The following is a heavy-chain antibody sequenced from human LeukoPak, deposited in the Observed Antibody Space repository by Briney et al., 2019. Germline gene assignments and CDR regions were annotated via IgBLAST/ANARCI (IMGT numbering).Heavy chain of an antibody. J-gene: IGHJ6*03. Sequence: SETLSLTCAVSGASVSSHYWSWIRQPPGKGLEWIGYTSGSISDNPSLKSRVAVSVDPSQNQVSLSLTSVTAADTAVYYCARVLAIFGLDTTDFYMDVWGKGTTVTVSS. CDR3: ARVLAIFGLDTTDFYMDV. CDR1: GASVSSHY. V-gene: IGHV4-59*02. CDR2: TSGSI. D-gene: IGHD3/OR15-3a*01.